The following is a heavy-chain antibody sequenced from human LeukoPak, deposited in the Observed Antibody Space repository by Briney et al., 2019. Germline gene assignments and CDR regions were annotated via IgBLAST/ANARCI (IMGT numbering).Heavy chain of an antibody. CDR3: AREADSIAAAGTPSFPYGMDV. Sequence: SQTLSLTCAISGDSVSSNSAAWNWIRQSPSRGLEWLGRTYYRSKWYNDYAVSVKSRITINPDTSKNQFSLQLNSVTPEDTAVYYCAREADSIAAAGTPSFPYGMDVWGQGTTATVSS. CDR2: TYYRSKWYN. V-gene: IGHV6-1*01. J-gene: IGHJ6*02. D-gene: IGHD6-13*01. CDR1: GDSVSSNSAA.